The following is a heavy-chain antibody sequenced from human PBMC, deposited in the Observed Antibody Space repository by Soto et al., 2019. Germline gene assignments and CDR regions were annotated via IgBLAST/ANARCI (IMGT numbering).Heavy chain of an antibody. V-gene: IGHV3-33*01. CDR2: IWYDGSNK. Sequence: GGSLRLSCAASGFTFSSYAMHWVRQAPGKGLEWVAVIWYDGSNKYYADSVKGRFTISRDNSKNTLYLQMNSLRAEDTAVYYCARDRYGDYEGYFEYWGQGTLVTVSS. CDR1: GFTFSSYA. CDR3: ARDRYGDYEGYFEY. J-gene: IGHJ4*02. D-gene: IGHD4-17*01.